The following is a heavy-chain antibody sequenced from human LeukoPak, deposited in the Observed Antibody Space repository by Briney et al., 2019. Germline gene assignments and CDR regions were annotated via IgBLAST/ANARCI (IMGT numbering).Heavy chain of an antibody. CDR2: IYYSGST. Sequence: SETLSLTCTVSGRSISSYYWSWIRQPPGKGLEWIGYIYYSGSTNYNPSLTSRVTISVDTSKNQFSLKLSSVTAADTAVYYCARLDGSSWSHDYWGQGTLVTVSS. J-gene: IGHJ4*02. CDR3: ARLDGSSWSHDY. CDR1: GRSISSYY. V-gene: IGHV4-59*08. D-gene: IGHD6-6*01.